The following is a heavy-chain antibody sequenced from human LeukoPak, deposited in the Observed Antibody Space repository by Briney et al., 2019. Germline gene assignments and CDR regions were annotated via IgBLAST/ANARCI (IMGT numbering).Heavy chain of an antibody. CDR1: GFTFSLYW. V-gene: IGHV3-7*03. J-gene: IGHJ4*02. CDR3: AKSGRGYGGNSLRFDY. CDR2: INQDGSEQ. D-gene: IGHD4-23*01. Sequence: GGSLRLSCAASGFTFSLYWMSWVRQDPRKGLEWVANINQDGSEQYYVDSVKGRFTISRDNAKNSLYLQMNSLRAEDTAVYYCAKSGRGYGGNSLRFDYWGQGTLVIVSS.